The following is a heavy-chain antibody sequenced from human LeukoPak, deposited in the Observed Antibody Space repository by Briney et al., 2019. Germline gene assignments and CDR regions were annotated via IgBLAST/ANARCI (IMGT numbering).Heavy chain of an antibody. Sequence: GGSLRLSCAASGFTFSSYAMSWVRQAPGKGLEWVSAISGSGGSTYYADSVKGRFTISRDNSKNTLYLQMNSLRAEDTAVYYCARGEVDSSGYYYFDYWGQGTLVTVSS. J-gene: IGHJ4*02. CDR3: ARGEVDSSGYYYFDY. D-gene: IGHD3-22*01. CDR1: GFTFSSYA. V-gene: IGHV3-23*01. CDR2: ISGSGGST.